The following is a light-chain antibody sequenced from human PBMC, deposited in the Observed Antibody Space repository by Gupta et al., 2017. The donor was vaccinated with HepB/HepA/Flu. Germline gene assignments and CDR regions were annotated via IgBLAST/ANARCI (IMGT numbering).Light chain of an antibody. CDR1: QRISTN. Sequence: IVMTQSPVTLSVSPGERATLSCRASQRISTNLAGYQQKPGQAPSVLIYGSFTRATGIPARGSGRGSETEVTLTSSSLQSEDVAVVFCRTYNNWNRMFGGGTKVEIK. CDR3: RTYNNWNRM. J-gene: IGKJ4*02. V-gene: IGKV3-15*01. CDR2: GSF.